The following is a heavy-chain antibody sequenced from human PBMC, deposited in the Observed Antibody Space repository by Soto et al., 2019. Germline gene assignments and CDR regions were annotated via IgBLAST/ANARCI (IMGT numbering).Heavy chain of an antibody. CDR1: GGSISSGDYY. J-gene: IGHJ4*02. CDR2: IYYSGST. V-gene: IGHV4-30-4*08. D-gene: IGHD5-12*01. Sequence: SETLSLTCTVSGGSISSGDYYWSWIRQSPGKGLEWIGYIYYSGSTYYNPSLKSRLTISVDTSKNQFSLKLTSVTAADTAVYYCAREWLRFHYFDYWGQGALVTVSS. CDR3: AREWLRFHYFDY.